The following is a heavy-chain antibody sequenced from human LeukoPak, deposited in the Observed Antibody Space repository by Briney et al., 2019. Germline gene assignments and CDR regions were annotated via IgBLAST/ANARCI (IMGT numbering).Heavy chain of an antibody. Sequence: GGSLRLSCTASGFTFTTYWMHWVRQTPEKGLVWVSRIKSDGSITTYADSVKGRFTISRDNAKNTLYLQMNSLRAEDTAVYYCTRGWPQNHALFDYWGQGALVTVSS. V-gene: IGHV3-74*01. CDR3: TRGWPQNHALFDY. CDR1: GFTFTTYW. J-gene: IGHJ4*02. D-gene: IGHD2-2*01. CDR2: IKSDGSIT.